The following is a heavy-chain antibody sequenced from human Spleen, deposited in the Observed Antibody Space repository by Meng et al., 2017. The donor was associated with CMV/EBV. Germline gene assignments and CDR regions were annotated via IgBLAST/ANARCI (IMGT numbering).Heavy chain of an antibody. Sequence: LSLTCAASGFTFSSYAMHWVRQAPGKGLEWVAVISYDGSNKYYADSVKGRFTISRDNSKNTLYLQMNSLRAEDTAVYYCAFSHGIFGVAPTYYYYGMDVWGQGTTVTVSS. J-gene: IGHJ6*02. D-gene: IGHD3-3*01. CDR1: GFTFSSYA. CDR3: AFSHGIFGVAPTYYYYGMDV. V-gene: IGHV3-30*04. CDR2: ISYDGSNK.